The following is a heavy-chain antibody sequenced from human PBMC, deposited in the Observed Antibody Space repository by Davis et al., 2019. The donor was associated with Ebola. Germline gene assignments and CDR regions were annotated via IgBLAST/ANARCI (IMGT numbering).Heavy chain of an antibody. CDR2: IYHSGST. CDR1: GYSISSGYY. J-gene: IGHJ4*02. D-gene: IGHD1-26*01. CDR3: AGYSGSYADY. V-gene: IGHV4-38-2*02. Sequence: PSETLSLTCTVSGYSISSGYYWGWIRQPPGKGLEWIGSIYHSGSTYYNPSLKSRVTISVDTSKNQFSLKLSSVTAADTAVYYCAGYSGSYADYWGQGTLVTVSS.